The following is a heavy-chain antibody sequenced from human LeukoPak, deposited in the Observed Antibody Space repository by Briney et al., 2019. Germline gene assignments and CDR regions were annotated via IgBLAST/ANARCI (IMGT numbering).Heavy chain of an antibody. Sequence: GGSLRLSCAASGFTFNAYAMTGGRQAPGRGVGRGSAISGVGGNTYYAHSVKGRFTISRDNSKNTLYLQTDSLRAEDTDVYYCAKGHYPDVSCGGDCYYSYWGQGTLVSVSS. D-gene: IGHD2-21*02. V-gene: IGHV3-23*01. CDR2: ISGVGGNT. CDR3: AKGHYPDVSCGGDCYYSY. CDR1: GFTFNAYA. J-gene: IGHJ4*02.